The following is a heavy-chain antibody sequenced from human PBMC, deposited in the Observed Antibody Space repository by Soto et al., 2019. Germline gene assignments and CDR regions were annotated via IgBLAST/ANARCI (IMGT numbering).Heavy chain of an antibody. D-gene: IGHD3-10*01. V-gene: IGHV4-59*01. CDR2: IYYSGST. CDR1: GGSISSYY. CDR3: ARSRGRSNNWYFDL. Sequence: PSETLSLTCTVSGGSISSYYWSWIRQPPGKGLEWIGCIYYSGSTNYNPSLKSRVTISVDTSKNQFSLKLSSVTAADTAVYYCARSRGRSNNWYFDLWGRGTLVTVSS. J-gene: IGHJ2*01.